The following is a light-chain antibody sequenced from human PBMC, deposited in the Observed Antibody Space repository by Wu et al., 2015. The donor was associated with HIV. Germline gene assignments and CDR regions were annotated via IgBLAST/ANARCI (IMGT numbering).Light chain of an antibody. CDR2: GAS. Sequence: EIVLTQSPATLSLSPGDRATLYCRASQSVSSFLAWYQQKPGQAPRLLIYGASTRATGIPARFSGSGSGTEFTLTISSLQSEDFAVYYCQQYNNGRTFGQGTKVEIK. CDR1: QSVSSF. V-gene: IGKV3-15*01. CDR3: QQYNNGRT. J-gene: IGKJ1*01.